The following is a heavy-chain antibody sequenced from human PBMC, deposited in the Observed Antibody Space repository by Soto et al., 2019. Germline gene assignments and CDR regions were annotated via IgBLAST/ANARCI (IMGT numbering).Heavy chain of an antibody. D-gene: IGHD6-13*01. Sequence: SETLSLTCAVYGGSFSGDYWSWIRQPPGKGLEWIGEINHSGSTNYNPSLKSRVTISVDTSKNQFSLKLSSVTAADTAVYYCARGYGSSWFGSWFDPWGQGTLVTVSS. V-gene: IGHV4-34*01. J-gene: IGHJ5*02. CDR3: ARGYGSSWFGSWFDP. CDR1: GGSFSGDY. CDR2: INHSGST.